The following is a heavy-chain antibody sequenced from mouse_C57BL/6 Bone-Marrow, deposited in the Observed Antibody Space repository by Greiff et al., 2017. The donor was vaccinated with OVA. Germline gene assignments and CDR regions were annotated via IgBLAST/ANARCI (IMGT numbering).Heavy chain of an antibody. CDR3: TSYYGSSPFDY. Sequence: EVMLVESGEGLVKPGGSLKLSCAASGFTFSSYAMSWVRQTPEKRLEWVAYISSGGDYIYYADTVKGRFTISRDNARNTLYLQMSSLKSEDTAMYYCTSYYGSSPFDYWGKGTTLTVSS. D-gene: IGHD1-1*01. CDR2: ISSGGDYI. V-gene: IGHV5-9-1*02. J-gene: IGHJ2*01. CDR1: GFTFSSYA.